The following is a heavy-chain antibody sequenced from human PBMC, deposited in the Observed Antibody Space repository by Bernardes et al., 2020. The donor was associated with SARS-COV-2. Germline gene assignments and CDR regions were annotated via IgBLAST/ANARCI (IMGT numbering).Heavy chain of an antibody. CDR3: ARDPRWELQDGMDV. CDR2: IWYDGSNK. CDR1: GFTFSSYV. J-gene: IGHJ6*02. Sequence: GGSLRLSCAASGFTFSSYVMHWVRQAPGKGLEWVAVIWYDGSNKFHADSVKGRFTISRDNSKDTLYLQMDSLRVEDTAVYYCARDPRWELQDGMDVWGQGTTVTVSS. D-gene: IGHD1-7*01. V-gene: IGHV3-33*01.